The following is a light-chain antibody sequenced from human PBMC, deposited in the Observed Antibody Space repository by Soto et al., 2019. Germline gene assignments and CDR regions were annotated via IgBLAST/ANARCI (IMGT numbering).Light chain of an antibody. CDR1: QSVSSSY. Sequence: EIVLTQSPGTLSLSPGERATLSCRASQSVSSSYLAWYQQKPGQAPGLLIYGASGRATGIPDRVSGSGSGTEFTLTISRLEPDDFAVYYWQQYVSSRGFTFGPGTKVDIK. CDR2: GAS. CDR3: QQYVSSRGFT. V-gene: IGKV3-20*01. J-gene: IGKJ3*01.